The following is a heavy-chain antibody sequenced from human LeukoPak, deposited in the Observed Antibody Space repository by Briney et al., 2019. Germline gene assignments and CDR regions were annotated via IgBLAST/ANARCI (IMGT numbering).Heavy chain of an antibody. CDR3: ARGGTFVSDY. Sequence: GGSLRLSCAASGFTFSTFWMSWVRQAPGKGLEWVANIKEDGSEKYYVDSMKGRFTVSRDNAKNSLYLQMDSLRAEDTGVYYCARGGTFVSDYWGQGTLVTVSS. V-gene: IGHV3-7*01. CDR2: IKEDGSEK. D-gene: IGHD1-1*01. CDR1: GFTFSTFW. J-gene: IGHJ4*02.